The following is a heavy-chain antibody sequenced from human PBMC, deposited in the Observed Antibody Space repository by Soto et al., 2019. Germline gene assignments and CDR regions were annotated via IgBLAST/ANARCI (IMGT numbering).Heavy chain of an antibody. D-gene: IGHD6-19*01. Sequence: QVQLQESGPGLVRPSETLSLTCTVSGDSVSSSNYYWSWIRQSPVKGLEWIGYIFYSGSTNYNPSLKSRVTISVDTSKNQFSLKLRSVTAADTAVYYCARDVTTSGRHPLESTWGQGTLVTVS. V-gene: IGHV4-61*01. J-gene: IGHJ5*02. CDR2: IFYSGST. CDR1: GDSVSSSNYY. CDR3: ARDVTTSGRHPLEST.